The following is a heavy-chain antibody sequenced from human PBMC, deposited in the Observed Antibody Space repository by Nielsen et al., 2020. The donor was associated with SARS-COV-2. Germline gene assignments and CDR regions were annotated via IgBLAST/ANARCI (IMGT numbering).Heavy chain of an antibody. CDR3: ARRSSSWDNWFDP. Sequence: GGSLRLSCAASGFTFSSYAMHWVRQAPGKGLEWVAVISYDGSNKYYADSVKGRFTISRDNSKNTLYLQMNSLKASDTAMYYCARRSSSWDNWFDPWGQGTLVTVSS. CDR2: ISYDGSNK. J-gene: IGHJ5*02. CDR1: GFTFSSYA. V-gene: IGHV3-30*04. D-gene: IGHD6-13*01.